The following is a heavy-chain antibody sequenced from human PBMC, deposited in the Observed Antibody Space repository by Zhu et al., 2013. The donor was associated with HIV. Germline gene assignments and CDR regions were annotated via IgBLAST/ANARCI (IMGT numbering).Heavy chain of an antibody. CDR2: ISWNSGTI. Sequence: EVQLVESGGGLVKPGESLRLSCAASGFTFYEYAMHWVRQAPGKGLEWVSGISWNSGTIGYADSVKGRFTISRDNAKNSLYLQMNSLRAEDTALYYCVRTIGVVMPTYYFDYWGQGTLVTVSS. CDR3: VRTIGVVMPTYYFDY. D-gene: IGHD3-3*01. CDR1: GFTFYEYA. J-gene: IGHJ4*02. V-gene: IGHV3-9*01.